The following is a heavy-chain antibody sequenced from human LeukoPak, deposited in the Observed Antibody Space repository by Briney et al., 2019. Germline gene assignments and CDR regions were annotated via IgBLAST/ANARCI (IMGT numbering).Heavy chain of an antibody. Sequence: SETLSLTCTVSGGSISSGGYYWSWIRQHPGKGLEWIGYIYYSGSTYYNPSPKSRVTISVDTSKNQFSLKLSSVTAADTAVYYCARDLSGQHAFDIWGQGTMVTVSS. D-gene: IGHD2-15*01. CDR1: GGSISSGGYY. CDR2: IYYSGST. CDR3: ARDLSGQHAFDI. V-gene: IGHV4-31*03. J-gene: IGHJ3*02.